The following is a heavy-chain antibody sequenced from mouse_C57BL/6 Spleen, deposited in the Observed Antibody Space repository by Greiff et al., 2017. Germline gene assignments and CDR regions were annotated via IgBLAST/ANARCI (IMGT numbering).Heavy chain of an antibody. V-gene: IGHV5-17*01. CDR3: ARGGLL. J-gene: IGHJ3*01. Sequence: EVHLVESGGGLVKPGGSLKLPCAAPGFPFSDFGMLWFRQAPEKGLEWVAYFSSGSSTIYYAATVKGRFTSSRDNAKNTLFLQMTSLRSEDTAMYYCARGGLLRGKGTLVTVSA. D-gene: IGHD2-10*01. CDR1: GFPFSDFG. CDR2: FSSGSSTI.